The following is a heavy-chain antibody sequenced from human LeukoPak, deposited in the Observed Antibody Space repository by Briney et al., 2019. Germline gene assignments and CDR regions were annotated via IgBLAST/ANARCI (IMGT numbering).Heavy chain of an antibody. J-gene: IGHJ4*02. CDR3: ARYDSRGYYYVLDSYDY. CDR1: GYTFTSYG. D-gene: IGHD3-22*01. V-gene: IGHV1-18*01. Sequence: GASVKVSCKASGYTFTSYGISWVRQAPGQGLEWMGWISAYNGNTNYAQKLQGRVTMTTDTSTSTAYMELRSLRSDDTAVYYCARYDSRGYYYVLDSYDYWGQGTLVTVSS. CDR2: ISAYNGNT.